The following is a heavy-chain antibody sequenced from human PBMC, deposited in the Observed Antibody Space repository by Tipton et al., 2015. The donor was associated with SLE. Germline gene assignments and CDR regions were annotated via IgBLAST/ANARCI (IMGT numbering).Heavy chain of an antibody. D-gene: IGHD3-3*01. CDR1: GGSISSSSYY. CDR3: ARHATWGITIFGVVDY. J-gene: IGHJ4*02. V-gene: IGHV4-39*01. Sequence: LRLSCTVSGGSISSSSYYWGWIRQPPGKGLEWIGSIYYSGSTYYNPSLKSRVTISVDTSKNQFSLKLSSVTAADTAVYYCARHATWGITIFGVVDYWGQGTLVTVSS. CDR2: IYYSGST.